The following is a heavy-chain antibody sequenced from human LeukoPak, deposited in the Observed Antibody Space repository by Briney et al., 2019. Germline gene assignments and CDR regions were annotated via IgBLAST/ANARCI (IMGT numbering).Heavy chain of an antibody. Sequence: SETVSLTCAVYGGSFSGYYWSWIRQPPGKGLEWIGEISHSGSTNYNPSLKSRVTISVDTSKNQFSLKLSSVTAADTAVYYCARGRGIVATISRYYYYYYMDVWGKGTTVTVSS. V-gene: IGHV4-34*01. D-gene: IGHD5-12*01. CDR2: ISHSGST. CDR3: ARGRGIVATISRYYYYYYMDV. J-gene: IGHJ6*03. CDR1: GGSFSGYY.